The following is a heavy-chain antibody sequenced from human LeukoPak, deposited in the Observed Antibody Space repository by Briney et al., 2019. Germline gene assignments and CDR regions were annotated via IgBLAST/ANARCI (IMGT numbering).Heavy chain of an antibody. CDR1: GGSLNNYY. Sequence: SETLSLTCTVSGGSLNNYYWNWIRQPPGKGLEWIGYIFYSGSTKYNPSLKSRVTISADTSKNQFSLKVKSVNTADTAVYYCAGSTTWHAGWFDPWGQGTLVTVSS. CDR3: AGSTTWHAGWFDP. CDR2: IFYSGST. V-gene: IGHV4-59*01. D-gene: IGHD6-13*01. J-gene: IGHJ5*02.